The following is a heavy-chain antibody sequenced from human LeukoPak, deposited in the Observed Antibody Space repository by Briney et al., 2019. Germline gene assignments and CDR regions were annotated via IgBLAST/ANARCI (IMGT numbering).Heavy chain of an antibody. Sequence: PGGSLRLSCAASGFTFSTYAMSWVRQAPGKGLEWVSNISGSGAYTFYADSVKGRFTISRDNSKNTLYLQMNSLRDEDTAVYYCAKETGASYDYPLDYWGQGTLVTVSS. D-gene: IGHD5-18*01. CDR2: ISGSGAYT. CDR3: AKETGASYDYPLDY. J-gene: IGHJ4*02. CDR1: GFTFSTYA. V-gene: IGHV3-23*01.